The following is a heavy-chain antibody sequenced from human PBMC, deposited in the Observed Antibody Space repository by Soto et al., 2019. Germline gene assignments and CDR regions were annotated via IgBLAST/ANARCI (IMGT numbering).Heavy chain of an antibody. Sequence: PSETLSLTCAVYGGSFSGYYWSWIRQPPGKGLEWIGEINHSGSTNYNPSLKSRVTISLDTSKNQFSLKLSSVTAADTAVYYCARGPYCSSTSCYYRWFDPWGQGTLGTVSS. J-gene: IGHJ5*02. CDR3: ARGPYCSSTSCYYRWFDP. CDR2: INHSGST. V-gene: IGHV4-34*01. CDR1: GGSFSGYY. D-gene: IGHD2-2*01.